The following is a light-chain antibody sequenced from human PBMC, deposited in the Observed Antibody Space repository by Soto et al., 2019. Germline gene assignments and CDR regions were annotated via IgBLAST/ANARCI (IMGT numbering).Light chain of an antibody. CDR3: HQYNYWPGT. V-gene: IGKV3-15*01. CDR2: GAS. Sequence: VMTQSPVTLSVSPGERATLSCRANQSVNINLAWYQQKPGQAPRLLIYGASSRPTGTPARFSGSGSGTEFTLTISSLQSEDFAVYFCHQYNYWPGTFGQGTKLDIK. J-gene: IGKJ2*01. CDR1: QSVNIN.